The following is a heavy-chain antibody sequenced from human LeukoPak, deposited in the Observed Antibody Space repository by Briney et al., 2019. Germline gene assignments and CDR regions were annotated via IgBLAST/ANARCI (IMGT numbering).Heavy chain of an antibody. D-gene: IGHD5-18*01. V-gene: IGHV3-30*02. CDR3: ARGVDTAMYYYYYMDV. Sequence: GGSLRLSCAASGFTFSSYGMHWVRQAPGKGLEWVAFIRYDGSNKYYADSVKGRFTISRDNSKNTLYLQMNSLRAEDTAVYYCARGVDTAMYYYYYMDVWGKGTTVTVSS. J-gene: IGHJ6*03. CDR2: IRYDGSNK. CDR1: GFTFSSYG.